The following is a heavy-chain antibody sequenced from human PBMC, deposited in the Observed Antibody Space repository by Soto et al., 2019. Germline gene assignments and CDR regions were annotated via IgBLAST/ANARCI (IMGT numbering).Heavy chain of an antibody. CDR1: GGTFSSYA. D-gene: IGHD3-22*01. CDR3: ARKDSSGFRYYYYGMDV. Sequence: QVQLVQSGAEVKKPGSSVKVSCKASGGTFSSYAISWVRQAPGQGLEWMGGIIHIFGTANYAQKFQGRVTITADESTSTAYMELSSLRSEDTAVYYCARKDSSGFRYYYYGMDVWGQGTTVTVSS. CDR2: IIHIFGTA. V-gene: IGHV1-69*01. J-gene: IGHJ6*02.